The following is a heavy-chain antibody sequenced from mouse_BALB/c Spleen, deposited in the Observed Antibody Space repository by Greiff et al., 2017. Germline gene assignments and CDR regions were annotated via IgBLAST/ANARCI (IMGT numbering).Heavy chain of an antibody. J-gene: IGHJ3*01. Sequence: EVQLQQSGAELVKPGASVKLSCTASGFNIKDTYMHWVKQRPEQGLEWIGRIDPANGNTKYDPKFQGKATITADTSSNTAYLQLSSLTSEDTAVYYCARDYGSRAWFAYWGQGTLVTVSA. CDR2: IDPANGNT. CDR1: GFNIKDTY. V-gene: IGHV14-3*02. D-gene: IGHD1-1*01. CDR3: ARDYGSRAWFAY.